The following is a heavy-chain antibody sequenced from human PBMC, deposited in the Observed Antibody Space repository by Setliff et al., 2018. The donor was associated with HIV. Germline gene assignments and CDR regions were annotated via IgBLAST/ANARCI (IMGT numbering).Heavy chain of an antibody. Sequence: SVKVSCKASGYTFTDYYIHWVRQAPGQGLEWMGGIIPIFGTPNYAQKFQGRVTITTDESTNTVYMELYSLASEDTAIYYCASSAGAVPTTAPYGDYYYYFYMDVWGKGTTVTVSS. D-gene: IGHD1-1*01. CDR2: IIPIFGTP. J-gene: IGHJ6*03. CDR1: GYTFTDYY. V-gene: IGHV1-69*05. CDR3: ASSAGAVPTTAPYGDYYYYFYMDV.